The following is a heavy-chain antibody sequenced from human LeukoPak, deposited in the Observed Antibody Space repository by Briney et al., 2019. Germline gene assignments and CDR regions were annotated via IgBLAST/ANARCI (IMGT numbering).Heavy chain of an antibody. CDR2: INHSGST. D-gene: IGHD2-2*02. Sequence: SETLSLTCAVYGGSFSGYYWSWIRQPPGKGLEWIGKINHSGSTNYNPSLKSRVTISVDTSKNQFSLKLSSVTAADTAVYYCARVLPSNCSSTSCYTYYYYGMDVWGQGTTVTVSS. V-gene: IGHV4-34*01. CDR1: GGSFSGYY. CDR3: ARVLPSNCSSTSCYTYYYYGMDV. J-gene: IGHJ6*02.